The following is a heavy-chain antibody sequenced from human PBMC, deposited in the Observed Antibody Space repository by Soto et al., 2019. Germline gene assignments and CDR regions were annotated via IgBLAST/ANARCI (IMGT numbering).Heavy chain of an antibody. V-gene: IGHV3-30*18. CDR1: GFTFSSYG. Sequence: PGGSLRLSCAASGFTFSSYGMHWVRQAPGKGLEGVAVISYDGSNKSYADSVKGRFTISRDNSKNTLYLQMNSLRAEDTAVYYCAKVKQLAWYYYYYMDVWGKGTTVTVSS. J-gene: IGHJ6*03. D-gene: IGHD6-6*01. CDR3: AKVKQLAWYYYYYMDV. CDR2: ISYDGSNK.